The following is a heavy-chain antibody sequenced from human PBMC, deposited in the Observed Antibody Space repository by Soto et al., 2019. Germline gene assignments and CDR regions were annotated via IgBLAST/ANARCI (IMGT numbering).Heavy chain of an antibody. Sequence: ASLKVSCKFSGYTLTELSMHWVRQAPGKGLEWMGGFDPEDGETIYAQKFQGRVTMTEDTSTDTAYMELSSLRSEDTAVYYCATLPLDAVVPLAYWGQGTLVTVSS. V-gene: IGHV1-24*01. CDR3: ATLPLDAVVPLAY. J-gene: IGHJ4*02. CDR2: FDPEDGET. CDR1: GYTLTELS. D-gene: IGHD2-15*01.